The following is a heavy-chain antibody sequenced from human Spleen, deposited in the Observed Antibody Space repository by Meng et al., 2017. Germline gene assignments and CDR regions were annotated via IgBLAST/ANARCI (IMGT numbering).Heavy chain of an antibody. CDR3: TRGAITSRLEGIFDP. CDR2: INTDTGIS. J-gene: IGHJ5*02. D-gene: IGHD6-6*01. CDR1: GYPFTSYA. V-gene: IGHV7-4-1*04. Sequence: ASVKVSCKASGYPFTSYAINWVRQAPGQGLEWMGSINTDTGISSYGQGFAGRCVFSLDTSVRMAFLQIRSLKAEDTAVYYCTRGAITSRLEGIFDPWGQGSLVTVSS.